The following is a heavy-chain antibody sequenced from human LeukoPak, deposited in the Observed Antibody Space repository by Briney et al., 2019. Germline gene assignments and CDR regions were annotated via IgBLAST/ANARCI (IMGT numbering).Heavy chain of an antibody. V-gene: IGHV4-59*01. CDR1: GDSFSDYY. Sequence: PSETLSLACSYSGDSFSDYYWTWIRRPPGGRLEWIGHIYFRGSTKYNPSLKSRVNISVDTSTHQVFLTLSSVSAADTAVYYCARAMRWTSGPVELGWFDRWGQGNLVIVSS. CDR2: IYFRGST. CDR3: ARAMRWTSGPVELGWFDR. J-gene: IGHJ5*02. D-gene: IGHD1-1*01.